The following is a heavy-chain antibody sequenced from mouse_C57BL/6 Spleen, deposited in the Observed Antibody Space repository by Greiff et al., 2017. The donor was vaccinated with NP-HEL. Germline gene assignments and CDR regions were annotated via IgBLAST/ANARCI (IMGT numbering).Heavy chain of an antibody. J-gene: IGHJ4*01. CDR1: GFTFSSYA. V-gene: IGHV5-4*01. CDR2: ISDGGSYT. Sequence: EVQVVESGGGLVKPGGSLKLSCAASGFTFSSYAMSWVRQTPEKRLEWVATISDGGSYTYYPDNVKGRFTISRDNAKNNLYLQMSHLKSEDTAMYYCARDTYYSRAMDYWGQGTSVTVSS. CDR3: ARDTYYSRAMDY. D-gene: IGHD2-12*01.